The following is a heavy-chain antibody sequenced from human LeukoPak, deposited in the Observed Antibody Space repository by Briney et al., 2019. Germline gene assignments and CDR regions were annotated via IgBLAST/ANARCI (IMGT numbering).Heavy chain of an antibody. CDR3: ARGLWVRFDP. CDR1: GFTFSSYA. CDR2: ISYDGSSK. Sequence: GRSLRLSCAASGFTFSSYAMHWVRQAQGKGLEWVAVISYDGSSKYSADSVKGRFTISRDNAKNSLYLQMNSLRAEDTAVYYCARGLWVRFDPWGQGTLVTVSS. J-gene: IGHJ5*02. V-gene: IGHV3-30-3*01. D-gene: IGHD3-22*01.